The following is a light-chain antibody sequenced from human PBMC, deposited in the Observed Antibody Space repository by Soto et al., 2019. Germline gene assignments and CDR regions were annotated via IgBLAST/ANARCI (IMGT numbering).Light chain of an antibody. V-gene: IGKV1D-8*01. CDR3: QQYYSFPLT. CDR1: QGISSY. Sequence: VNWRSRLPSSLSACIEVTVSPSRGMSQGISSYLAWYQQKPGKAPELLIYAASSLQSGVPSRFSGSGSGTDFTLTISCLQSEDFATYYCQQYYSFPLTFGQGTKVDIK. J-gene: IGKJ1*01. CDR2: AAS.